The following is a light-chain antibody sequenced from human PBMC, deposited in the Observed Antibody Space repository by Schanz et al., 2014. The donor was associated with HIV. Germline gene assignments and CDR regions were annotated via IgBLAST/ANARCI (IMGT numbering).Light chain of an antibody. CDR3: SSYTSSSTPWV. CDR1: SGDVGRYDY. J-gene: IGLJ3*02. CDR2: DVS. V-gene: IGLV2-14*01. Sequence: QSALTQPASVSGSLGQSITISCTGTSGDVGRYDYVSWYQQHPGKAPKLMIYDVSNRPSGVSNRFSGSKSGNTASLTISGLQAEDEADYYCSSYTSSSTPWVFGGGTKVTVL.